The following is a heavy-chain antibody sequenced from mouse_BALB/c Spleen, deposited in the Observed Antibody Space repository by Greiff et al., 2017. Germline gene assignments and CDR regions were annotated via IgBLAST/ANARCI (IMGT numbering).Heavy chain of an antibody. J-gene: IGHJ3*01. CDR3: AREATATWGFAY. Sequence: EVKVVESGPELVKPGASVKMSCKASGYTFTSYVMHWVKQKPGQGLEWIGYINPYNDGTKYNEKFKGKATLTSDKSSSTAYMELSSLTSEDSAVYYCAREATATWGFAYWGQGTLVTVSA. V-gene: IGHV1-14*01. CDR2: INPYNDGT. D-gene: IGHD1-2*01. CDR1: GYTFTSYV.